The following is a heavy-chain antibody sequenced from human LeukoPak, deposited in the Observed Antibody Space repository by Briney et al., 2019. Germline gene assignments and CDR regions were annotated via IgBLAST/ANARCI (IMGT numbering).Heavy chain of an antibody. CDR1: GFTFSGSA. V-gene: IGHV3-73*01. CDR2: IRSKANSYAT. CDR3: TRHEYSSSSALFDY. Sequence: HPGGSLRLSCAASGFTFSGSAMHWVRQASGKGLEWVGRIRSKANSYATAYAASVKGRFTISRDDSKNTAYLQMNSLKTEDTAVYYCTRHEYSSSSALFDYWGQGTLVTVSS. D-gene: IGHD6-6*01. J-gene: IGHJ4*02.